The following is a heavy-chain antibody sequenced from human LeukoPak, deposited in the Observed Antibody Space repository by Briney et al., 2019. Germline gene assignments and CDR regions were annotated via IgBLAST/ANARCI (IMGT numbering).Heavy chain of an antibody. V-gene: IGHV3-7*01. CDR2: IKQDGSET. D-gene: IGHD3-22*01. Sequence: GGSLRLSCVGSGFTFRSHWVNWVRQSPGKGLEWVANIKQDGSETYYVDSAKGRFTISRDNAKNSVYLQMNSLRAEDTAVYYCARVETAHYYDSSGPVEYWGQGTLVTVS. CDR3: ARVETAHYYDSSGPVEY. J-gene: IGHJ4*02. CDR1: GFTFRSHW.